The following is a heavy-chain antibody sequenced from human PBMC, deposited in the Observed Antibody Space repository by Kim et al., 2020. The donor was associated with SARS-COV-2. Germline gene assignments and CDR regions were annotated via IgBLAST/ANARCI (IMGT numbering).Heavy chain of an antibody. D-gene: IGHD6-13*01. V-gene: IGHV3-30*02. J-gene: IGHJ4*02. CDR3: AKDSVAAAGSPIDY. Sequence: ADSVKGRFTISSDNSKNTLYLQMNSLEAEDTAVYYCAKDSVAAAGSPIDYWGQGTLVTVSS.